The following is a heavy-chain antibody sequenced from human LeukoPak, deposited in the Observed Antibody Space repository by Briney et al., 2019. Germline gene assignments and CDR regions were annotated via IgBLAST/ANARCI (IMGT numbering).Heavy chain of an antibody. CDR3: ARGAWATRLGS. J-gene: IGHJ4*02. CDR1: GESLNSYY. V-gene: IGHV4-34*01. D-gene: IGHD2-15*01. Sequence: SETLSLTCAVYGESLNSYYWSWVRQPPGEGLEWIGEIYESGTTEDNPSLKSRVTISMVPSKQQFSLSLSSVTAADTAVYYCARGAWATRLGSWGLGTPVIVSS. CDR2: IYESGTT.